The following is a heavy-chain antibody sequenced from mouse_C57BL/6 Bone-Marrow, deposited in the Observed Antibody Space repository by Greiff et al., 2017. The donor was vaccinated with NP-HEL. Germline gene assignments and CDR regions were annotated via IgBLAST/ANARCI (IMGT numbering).Heavy chain of an antibody. D-gene: IGHD1-1*01. V-gene: IGHV14-1*01. CDR1: GFNIKDYY. Sequence: VQLQQSGAELVRPGASVKLSCTASGFNIKDYYMHWVKQRPEQGLEWIGRIDPEDGDTEYAPKFQGKATMTADTSSNTAYLQLSSLTSEDTAVYYCNTNYYGSSLDYWGQGTTLTVSS. CDR2: IDPEDGDT. J-gene: IGHJ2*01. CDR3: NTNYYGSSLDY.